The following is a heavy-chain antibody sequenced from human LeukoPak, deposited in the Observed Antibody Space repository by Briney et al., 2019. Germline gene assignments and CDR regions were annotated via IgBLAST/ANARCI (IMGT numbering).Heavy chain of an antibody. J-gene: IGHJ3*02. V-gene: IGHV1-69*06. D-gene: IGHD3-10*01. CDR1: GGTFSSYA. CDR2: IIPIFGTA. CDR3: ALWFGELSAFDI. Sequence: SVTVSCKASGGTFSSYANSWVRQAPGQGLEWMGGIIPIFGTANYAQKFQGRVTITADKSTSTAYMELSSLRSEDTAVYYCALWFGELSAFDIWGQGTMVTVSS.